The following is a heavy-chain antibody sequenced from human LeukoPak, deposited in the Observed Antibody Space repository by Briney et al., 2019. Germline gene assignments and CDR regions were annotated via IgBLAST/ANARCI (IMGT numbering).Heavy chain of an antibody. J-gene: IGHJ3*02. D-gene: IGHD3-3*01. CDR3: ARQRSYYDFWSGYLDAFDI. CDR1: GGSISSSSYY. CDR2: IYYSGST. V-gene: IGHV4-39*01. Sequence: PSETLSLTCTVSGGSISSSSYYWGWIRQPPGKGLEWFGSIYYSGSTYYNPSLKSRVTISVDTSKNQFSLKLSSVTAADTAVYYCARQRSYYDFWSGYLDAFDIWGQGTMVTVSS.